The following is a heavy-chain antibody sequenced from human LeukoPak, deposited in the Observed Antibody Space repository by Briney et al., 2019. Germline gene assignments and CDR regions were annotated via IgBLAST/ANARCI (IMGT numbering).Heavy chain of an antibody. Sequence: GGSLRLSCAASGFTVSSNYMSWVRQAPGKGLEWVSVIYSGGSTYYADSVKGRFTISRDNSKNTLYLQMNSLRAEDTAVYYCARARTYSSGWWYYFDYWGQGTLVTVSS. CDR3: ARARTYSSGWWYYFDY. D-gene: IGHD6-19*01. CDR1: GFTVSSNY. CDR2: IYSGGST. J-gene: IGHJ4*02. V-gene: IGHV3-66*01.